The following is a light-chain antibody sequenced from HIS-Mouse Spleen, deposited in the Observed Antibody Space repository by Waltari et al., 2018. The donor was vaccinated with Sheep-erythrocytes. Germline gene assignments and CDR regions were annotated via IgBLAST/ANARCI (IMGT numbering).Light chain of an antibody. Sequence: QSALTQPRSVSGSPGQSVTISCTGTSSDVGGYNYVSWYQQYPGKAPKIMIYDVSKRPSGVPDRFSGSKSGNTASLTISGLQAEDEADYYCCSYAGSYNHVFATGTKVTVL. V-gene: IGLV2-11*01. CDR2: DVS. CDR1: SSDVGGYNY. CDR3: CSYAGSYNHV. J-gene: IGLJ1*01.